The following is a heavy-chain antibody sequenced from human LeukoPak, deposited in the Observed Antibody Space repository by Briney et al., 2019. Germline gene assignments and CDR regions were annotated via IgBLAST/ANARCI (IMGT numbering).Heavy chain of an antibody. D-gene: IGHD5-12*01. V-gene: IGHV3-23*01. CDR1: GFTFSSYA. CDR3: AKEVSGYIYYYYGMDV. Sequence: QPGGSLRLSCAASGFTFSSYAMSWVRQAPGKGLEWVSAISGSGGSTYYADSVKGRFTISRDNSKNTLYLQMNSLRAEDTAVYYCAKEVSGYIYYYYGMDVWGQGTTVTVSS. J-gene: IGHJ6*02. CDR2: ISGSGGST.